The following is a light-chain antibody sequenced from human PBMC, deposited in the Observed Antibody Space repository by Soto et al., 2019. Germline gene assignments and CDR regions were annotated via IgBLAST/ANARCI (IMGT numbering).Light chain of an antibody. CDR3: QSYDSSLSGCV. V-gene: IGLV1-40*01. CDR2: GNS. Sequence: QSVLTQPPSVSGAPGQRVTISCTGSSSNIGARYDVHWYQQLPGTVPKLLIYGNSNRPSGVPDRFSGSKSGTSASLAITGLQAEDEADYYCQSYDSSLSGCVYGGGTKLTVL. J-gene: IGLJ3*02. CDR1: SSNIGARYD.